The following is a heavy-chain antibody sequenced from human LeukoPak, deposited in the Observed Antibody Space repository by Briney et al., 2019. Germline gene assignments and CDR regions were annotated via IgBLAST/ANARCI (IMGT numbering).Heavy chain of an antibody. J-gene: IGHJ4*02. Sequence: GGSLRLSCAASGFTFSSYAMPWVRQAPGKGLEWVAVISYDGSNKYYADSVKGRFTISRDNSKNTLYLQMNSLRAEDTAVYYCARDLNLGTTDSYWGQGTLVTISS. V-gene: IGHV3-30-3*01. CDR2: ISYDGSNK. D-gene: IGHD1-14*01. CDR1: GFTFSSYA. CDR3: ARDLNLGTTDSY.